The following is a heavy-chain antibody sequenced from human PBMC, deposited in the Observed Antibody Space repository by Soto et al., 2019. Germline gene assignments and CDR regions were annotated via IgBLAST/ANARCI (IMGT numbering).Heavy chain of an antibody. CDR2: IRSKAYGGTT. J-gene: IGHJ4*02. V-gene: IGHV3-49*03. D-gene: IGHD6-19*01. CDR3: TGAYGSGWRAGGVDDY. CDR1: GFTFGDYA. Sequence: PGGSLRLSCTASGFTFGDYAMSWFRRAPGKGLEWVGFIRSKAYGGTTEYAASVKGRFTISRDDSKSIAYLQMNSLKTEDTAVYYCTGAYGSGWRAGGVDDYWGQGTLVTVSS.